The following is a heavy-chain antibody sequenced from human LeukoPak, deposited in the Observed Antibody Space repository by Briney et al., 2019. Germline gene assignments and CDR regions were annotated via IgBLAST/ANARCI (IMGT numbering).Heavy chain of an antibody. Sequence: PGGSLRLSCAASGFTFSTYSMNWVRQAPGKGLEWVSSISTSGTYIYYADSLKGRFTISRDNAKISLYLQMHSLRAEDTAVYYCARDLADYSDYWGQGTLVTVSS. V-gene: IGHV3-21*01. J-gene: IGHJ4*02. CDR1: GFTFSTYS. D-gene: IGHD2-21*01. CDR2: ISTSGTYI. CDR3: ARDLADYSDY.